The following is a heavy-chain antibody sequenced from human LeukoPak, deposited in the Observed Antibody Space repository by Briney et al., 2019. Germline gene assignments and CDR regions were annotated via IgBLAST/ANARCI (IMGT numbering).Heavy chain of an antibody. CDR1: GGSISSSSYY. J-gene: IGHJ6*04. V-gene: IGHV4-39*01. D-gene: IGHD3-3*01. Sequence: PSETLSLTCTVSGGSISSSSYYWGWIRQPPGKGLEWIGSIYYSGSTYYNPSLKSRVTISVDTSKNQFSLKLSSVTAADTAVYYCARRYGYDFWSPPGVWGKGTTVTVSS. CDR2: IYYSGST. CDR3: ARRYGYDFWSPPGV.